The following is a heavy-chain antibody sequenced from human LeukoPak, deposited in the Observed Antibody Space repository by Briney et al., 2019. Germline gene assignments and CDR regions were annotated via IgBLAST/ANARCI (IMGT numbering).Heavy chain of an antibody. CDR3: ARVSQEWEHKGGFDY. CDR1: GGSISSYY. D-gene: IGHD1-26*01. V-gene: IGHV4-38-2*02. Sequence: SETLSLTCTVSGGSISSYYWGWIRQPPGKGLEWIGSIYHSGSTYYNPSLKSRVTISVDTSKNQFSLKLSSVTAADTAVYYCARVSQEWEHKGGFDYWGQGTLVTVSS. CDR2: IYHSGST. J-gene: IGHJ4*02.